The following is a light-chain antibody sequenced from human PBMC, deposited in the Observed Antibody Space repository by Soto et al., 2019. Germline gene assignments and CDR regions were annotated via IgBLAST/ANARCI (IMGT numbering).Light chain of an antibody. Sequence: QSALTQPPSASGSPGQSVTISCTGTSSDVGGYNYVSWYQQHPGKAPKLMIYEVSERPSGVPDRFSGSKSGNTASLTVSGLQAEDEADYYCSSYAGSNNLVVFGGGTKVTVL. V-gene: IGLV2-8*01. CDR2: EVS. CDR1: SSDVGGYNY. J-gene: IGLJ2*01. CDR3: SSYAGSNNLVV.